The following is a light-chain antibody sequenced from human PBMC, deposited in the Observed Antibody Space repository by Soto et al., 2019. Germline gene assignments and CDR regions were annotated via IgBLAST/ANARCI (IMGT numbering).Light chain of an antibody. CDR2: AAS. V-gene: IGKV1-12*02. J-gene: IGKJ5*01. CDR3: QQANSFPCT. Sequence: DIQMTQSPSSVSASVGDRVTISCRASQDISSWLAWYQQKPGKAPKLLIYAASSLESGVPSRFSGSGSGTDFPLTISSLQPEDFATYYCQQANSFPCTFGQGTRLEIK. CDR1: QDISSW.